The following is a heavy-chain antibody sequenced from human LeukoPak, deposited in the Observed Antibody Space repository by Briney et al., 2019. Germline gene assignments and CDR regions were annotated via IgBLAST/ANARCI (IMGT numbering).Heavy chain of an antibody. CDR2: IYYSGST. CDR3: ARPRYYDSSGYYFIDP. CDR1: GGSISSSNSY. J-gene: IGHJ5*02. Sequence: SETLSLTCTVSGGSISSSNSYWGWIRQPPEKGLEWIGSIYYSGSTYYNPSLKSRVTISIATSKNQFSLKLSSVTAADTAVYYCARPRYYDSSGYYFIDPWGQGTLVTVSS. D-gene: IGHD3-22*01. V-gene: IGHV4-39*01.